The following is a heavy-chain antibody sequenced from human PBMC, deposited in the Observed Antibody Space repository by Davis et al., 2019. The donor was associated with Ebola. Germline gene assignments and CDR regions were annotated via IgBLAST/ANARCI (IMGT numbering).Heavy chain of an antibody. CDR3: ARVNGSGSYYPYYYYGMDV. CDR2: INPSGGST. CDR1: GYTFTSYY. V-gene: IGHV1-46*01. Sequence: ASVKVSCKASGYTFTSYYMHWVRQAPGQGLEWMGIINPSGGSTSYAQKFQGRVTMTRDTSTSTVYMELSSLRSEDTAVYYCARVNGSGSYYPYYYYGMDVWGQGTTVTVSS. J-gene: IGHJ6*02. D-gene: IGHD3-10*01.